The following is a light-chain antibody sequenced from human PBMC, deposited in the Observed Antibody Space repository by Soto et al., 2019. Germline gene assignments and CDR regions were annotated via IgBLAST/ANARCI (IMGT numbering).Light chain of an antibody. Sequence: QYALTQPPSASGSPGQSVTISCTGTSSDVGASEYVSWYQQHPGKAPKLMIYQVSKRPSGVPDRFSGSRSGNTASLTVSGLQAEDEADYYCTSYTSSYIFVLGGGTKLTVL. CDR3: TSYTSSYIFV. J-gene: IGLJ1*01. CDR1: SSDVGASEY. V-gene: IGLV2-8*01. CDR2: QVS.